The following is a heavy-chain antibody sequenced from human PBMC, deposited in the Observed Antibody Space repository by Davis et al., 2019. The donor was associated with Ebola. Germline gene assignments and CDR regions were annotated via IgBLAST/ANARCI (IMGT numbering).Heavy chain of an antibody. CDR2: IKQDGSEK. D-gene: IGHD7-27*01. J-gene: IGHJ3*02. CDR3: ARDPAWGALDI. CDR1: GFTFSSYW. Sequence: GESLKISCAASGFTFSSYWMSWVRQAPGKGLEWVANIKQDGSEKYYVDSVKGRFTISKDNAKNSLYLQMDSLRHEDTALYYCARDPAWGALDIWGQGTMVTVSS. V-gene: IGHV3-7*03.